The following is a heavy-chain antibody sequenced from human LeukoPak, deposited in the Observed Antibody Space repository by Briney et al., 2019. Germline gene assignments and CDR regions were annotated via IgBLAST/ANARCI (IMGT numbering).Heavy chain of an antibody. CDR1: GFTFSNAW. Sequence: GGSLRLSCAASGFTFSNAWMSWVRQSPGKGLEWVGRIYSKTDGGTTDYAAHVKGRFTISRDDSKNTLYLQMNSLKTEDTAVYYCTTGFYGVVNDAFDIWGQGTMVTVSS. D-gene: IGHD3-3*01. CDR2: IYSKTDGGTT. J-gene: IGHJ3*02. CDR3: TTGFYGVVNDAFDI. V-gene: IGHV3-15*01.